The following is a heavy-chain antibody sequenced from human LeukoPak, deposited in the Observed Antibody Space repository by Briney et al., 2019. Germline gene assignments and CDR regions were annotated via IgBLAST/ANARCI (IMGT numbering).Heavy chain of an antibody. CDR1: GDSISNTNYY. J-gene: IGHJ6*03. CDR3: ARQRFRAYYYYYMDV. D-gene: IGHD3-10*01. V-gene: IGHV4-39*01. Sequence: SETLSLTCTVSGDSISNTNYYWGWLRQPPGKGLEWIGSIFYRGSTYYNPSLKSRVTMSVDTSKNQFSLRLSSMTAADAAVYYCARQRFRAYYYYYMDVWGKGTTVTVSS. CDR2: IFYRGST.